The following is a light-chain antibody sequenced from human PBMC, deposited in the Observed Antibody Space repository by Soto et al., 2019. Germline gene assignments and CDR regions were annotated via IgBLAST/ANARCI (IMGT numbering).Light chain of an antibody. CDR2: DVS. J-gene: IGLJ1*01. CDR1: SSDVGGYNY. CDR3: SSYTSSSTLD. Sequence: QSALTQPASVSGSPGQSITISCTGTSSDVGGYNYVSWYQQHPGKAPKLMIYDVSNRPSGVSNRFSGSKSGNTASLTISGLQAEDEADYYCSSYTSSSTLDFGTGTKLTFL. V-gene: IGLV2-14*01.